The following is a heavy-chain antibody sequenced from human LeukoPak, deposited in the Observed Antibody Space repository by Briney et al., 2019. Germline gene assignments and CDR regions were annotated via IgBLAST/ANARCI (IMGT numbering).Heavy chain of an antibody. CDR3: ARGYNDFWSGYYSDY. J-gene: IGHJ4*02. CDR2: IYTSGST. D-gene: IGHD3-3*01. V-gene: IGHV4-61*02. Sequence: SQTLSLTCTVSGGSISSGSYYWSWIRQPAGKGLEWIGRIYTSGSTNYNPSLKSRVTIPVDTSKNQFSLKLSSVTAADTAVYYCARGYNDFWSGYYSDYWGQGTLVTVSS. CDR1: GGSISSGSYY.